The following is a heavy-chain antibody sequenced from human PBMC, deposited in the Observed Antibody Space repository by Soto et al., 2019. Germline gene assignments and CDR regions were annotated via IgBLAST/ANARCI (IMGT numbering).Heavy chain of an antibody. D-gene: IGHD1-1*01. CDR1: GYTLTELS. Sequence: ASVKVSCKVSGYTLTELSMHWVRQAPGKGLEWMGGFDPEDGETIYAQKFQGRVTMTEDTSTDTAYMELSSLRSEDTAVYYCATNLETDKYNWFDPWGQGTLVTVSS. J-gene: IGHJ5*02. CDR3: ATNLETDKYNWFDP. V-gene: IGHV1-24*01. CDR2: FDPEDGET.